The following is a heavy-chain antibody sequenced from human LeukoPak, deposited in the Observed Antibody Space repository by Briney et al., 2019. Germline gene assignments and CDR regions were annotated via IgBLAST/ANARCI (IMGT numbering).Heavy chain of an antibody. Sequence: GRSLRLSCAASGFTFSTYPMHWVRQAPGKGLEWVAGISYDGSDKYYAASVKGRFTISRDNSKNTLYLQMNSLRSDDTAVYYCARDLDSGSYTRFDPWGQGTLVTVSS. CDR1: GFTFSTYP. V-gene: IGHV3-30*04. J-gene: IGHJ5*02. CDR3: ARDLDSGSYTRFDP. CDR2: ISYDGSDK. D-gene: IGHD1-26*01.